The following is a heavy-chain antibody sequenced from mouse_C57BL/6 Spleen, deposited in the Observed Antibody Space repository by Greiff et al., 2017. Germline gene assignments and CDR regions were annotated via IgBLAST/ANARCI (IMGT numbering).Heavy chain of an antibody. CDR3: TEGVYSNNFYWYFDV. V-gene: IGHV6-3*01. CDR2: FRLKSDNYAT. J-gene: IGHJ1*03. Sequence: EVKVEESGGGLVQPGGSMKLSCVASGFTFSNYWMNWVRQSPEKGLEWVAQFRLKSDNYATHYAVSVKGRFTISRDDSKRSVYLQMNNVRAEDTEIYYCTEGVYSNNFYWYFDVWGTGTTVTVSS. D-gene: IGHD2-5*01. CDR1: GFTFSNYW.